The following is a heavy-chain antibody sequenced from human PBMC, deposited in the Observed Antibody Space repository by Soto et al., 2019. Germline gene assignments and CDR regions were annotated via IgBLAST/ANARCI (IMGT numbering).Heavy chain of an antibody. Sequence: PSETLSLTCTVSGGSISSVGYYWSWIRQHQGKGLEWIGYIYYSGSTYYNPSLKSRVTISVDTSKNPFSLKLSSVTAADTAVYYCARDFAPRGSLYYYYGMDVWGQGTTVTVSS. D-gene: IGHD6-13*01. V-gene: IGHV4-31*03. CDR3: ARDFAPRGSLYYYYGMDV. J-gene: IGHJ6*02. CDR1: GGSISSVGYY. CDR2: IYYSGST.